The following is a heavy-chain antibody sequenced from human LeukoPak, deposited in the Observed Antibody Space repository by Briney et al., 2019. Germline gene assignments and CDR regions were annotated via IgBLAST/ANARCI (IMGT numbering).Heavy chain of an antibody. D-gene: IGHD1-26*01. CDR3: ARDGIEFDTVDHYYYYGMDV. CDR2: IIPIFGTA. J-gene: IGHJ6*02. Sequence: ASVKVSCKASGYTFTSNYIHWVRQAPGQGLEWTGGIIPIFGTANYAQKFQGRVTITADESTSTAYMELSSLRSEDTAVYYCARDGIEFDTVDHYYYYGMDVWGQGTTVTVSS. CDR1: GYTFTSNY. V-gene: IGHV1-69*13.